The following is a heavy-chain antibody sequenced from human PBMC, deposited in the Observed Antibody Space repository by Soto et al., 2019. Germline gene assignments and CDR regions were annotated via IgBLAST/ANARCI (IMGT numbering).Heavy chain of an antibody. CDR2: INPNSGST. D-gene: IGHD2-2*01. CDR3: ARGNRSTSCYAGGCAFDI. Sequence: ASVKVSCKASGYTFTSYGISWVRQAPGQGLEWMGWINPNSGSTNYAQKFQGWVTMTTDTSISTAYMELSRLRSDDTAVYYCARGNRSTSCYAGGCAFDIWGQGTMVTVSS. J-gene: IGHJ3*02. V-gene: IGHV1-2*04. CDR1: GYTFTSYG.